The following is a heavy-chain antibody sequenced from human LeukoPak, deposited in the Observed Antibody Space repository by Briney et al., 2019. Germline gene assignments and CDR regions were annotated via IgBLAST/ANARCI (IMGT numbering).Heavy chain of an antibody. CDR3: ASLHCSSTGCYPRAYYYYGMDV. D-gene: IGHD2-2*01. CDR1: GGSFSGYY. Sequence: SETLSLTCAVYGGSFSGYYWSWIRQPPGKGLEWIGEINHSGSTNYNPSLKSRVTISVDTSKNQFSLKLSSVTAADTAVYYCASLHCSSTGCYPRAYYYYGMDVWGQGTTVTVSS. J-gene: IGHJ6*02. CDR2: INHSGST. V-gene: IGHV4-34*01.